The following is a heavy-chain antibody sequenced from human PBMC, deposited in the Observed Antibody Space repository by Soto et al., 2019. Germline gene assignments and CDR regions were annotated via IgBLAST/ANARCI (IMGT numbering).Heavy chain of an antibody. V-gene: IGHV4-39*01. J-gene: IGHJ4*02. CDR1: GYSINSDNYY. CDR3: ARLEGLATISYYFDY. D-gene: IGHD3-9*01. CDR2: IYYRGNT. Sequence: SETLSLTCSLSGYSINSDNYYWGWIRQPPGKGLEWIGSIYYRGNTYYNPSLKTRVTISLDKSKSQFSLKLNSVTAADSAVYFCARLEGLATISYYFDYWGQGTLVTVSS.